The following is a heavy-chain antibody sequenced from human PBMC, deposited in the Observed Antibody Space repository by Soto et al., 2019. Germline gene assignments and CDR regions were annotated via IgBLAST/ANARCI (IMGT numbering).Heavy chain of an antibody. V-gene: IGHV3-23*01. D-gene: IGHD2-2*01. J-gene: IGHJ6*02. CDR3: ARLGTSSAYYYYGMDV. CDR2: ISGSGDDT. CDR1: GFTFSNFA. Sequence: PGGSLRLSCVASGFTFSNFAMAWVRQAPGEGLEWVSAISGSGDDTFYADSMKGQVTISADRSISTAYLQWSSLRASDTAMYYCARLGTSSAYYYYGMDVWGQGTTVTVSS.